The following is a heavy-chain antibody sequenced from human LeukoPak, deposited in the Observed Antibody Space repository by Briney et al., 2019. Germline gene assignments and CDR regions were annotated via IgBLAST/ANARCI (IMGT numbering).Heavy chain of an antibody. CDR3: TRGPATDYYDTSGYRDY. CDR1: GFTLSNYA. D-gene: IGHD3-22*01. J-gene: IGHJ4*02. Sequence: GGSLRLSCAASGFTLSNYAMHWVRQAPGKGLEGVTNISFDGRNTHYVDSVKGGFTISRDNSKNTLYLQMSSLRPEDTAVYYCTRGPATDYYDTSGYRDYWGQGTLVTVSS. CDR2: ISFDGRNT. V-gene: IGHV3-30*04.